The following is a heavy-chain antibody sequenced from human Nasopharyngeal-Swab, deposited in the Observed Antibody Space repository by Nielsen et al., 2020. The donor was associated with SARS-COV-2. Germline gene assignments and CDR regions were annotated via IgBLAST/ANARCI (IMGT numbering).Heavy chain of an antibody. CDR2: IRQDESEK. V-gene: IGHV3-7*01. Sequence: GGSLRLSCGGSGFTFSDYWMSWVRQSPEKGLEWVANIRQDESEKYYVDSVKGRFTISRDNAKNSLFLQMNSLRVADTAVYYCARLLEVGGTPLDYWGQGTLVSVSS. CDR1: GFTFSDYW. CDR3: ARLLEVGGTPLDY. J-gene: IGHJ4*02. D-gene: IGHD6-19*01.